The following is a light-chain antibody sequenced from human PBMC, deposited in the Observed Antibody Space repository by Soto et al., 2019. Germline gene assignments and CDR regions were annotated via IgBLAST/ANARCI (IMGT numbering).Light chain of an antibody. CDR3: QQYYRYPVT. CDR2: DVS. V-gene: IGKV1-5*01. CDR1: QSPNNW. J-gene: IGKJ2*01. Sequence: DSQLTQYPPTLSASVGERVTITCRASQSPNNWMAWYQQKSGKAPKLLIYDVSTLASGVPSRFSGSVSGTECALTISSLQPDDSATYYCQQYYRYPVTFGQGTKVEVK.